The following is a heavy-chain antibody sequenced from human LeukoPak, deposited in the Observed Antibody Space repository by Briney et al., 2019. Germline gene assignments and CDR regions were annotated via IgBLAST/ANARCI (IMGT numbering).Heavy chain of an antibody. Sequence: GGSLRLSCAASGFTFDDYAMHWVRQAPGKGLEWVAVIWYDGSDQYYADSVKGRFTISRDNSKDTLYLQMNSLRAEDTAVYYCASLIGHTDYYDSSGYSSPFDSWGQGTLVTVSS. CDR1: GFTFDDYA. CDR2: IWYDGSDQ. D-gene: IGHD3-22*01. V-gene: IGHV3-33*08. J-gene: IGHJ4*02. CDR3: ASLIGHTDYYDSSGYSSPFDS.